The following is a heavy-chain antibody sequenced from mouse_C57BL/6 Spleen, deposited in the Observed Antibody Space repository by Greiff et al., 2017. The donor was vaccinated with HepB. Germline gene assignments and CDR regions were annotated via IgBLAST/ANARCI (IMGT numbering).Heavy chain of an antibody. CDR3: TRAGEYYGSGDGYNAMDY. CDR1: GFTFSSYA. Sequence: EVKLVESGEGLVKPGGSLKLSCAASGFTFSSYAMSWVRQTPEKRLEWVAYISSGGDYIYYADTVKGRFTISRDNARNTLYLQMSSLKSEDTAVYYCTRAGEYYGSGDGYNAMDYWGQGTSVTVSS. J-gene: IGHJ4*01. V-gene: IGHV5-9-1*02. CDR2: ISSGGDYI. D-gene: IGHD1-1*01.